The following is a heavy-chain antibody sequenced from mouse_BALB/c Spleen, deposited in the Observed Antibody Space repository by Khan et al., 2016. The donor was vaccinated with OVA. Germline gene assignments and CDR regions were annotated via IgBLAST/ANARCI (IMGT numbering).Heavy chain of an antibody. CDR1: GYAFTDFT. Sequence: QIQLVQSGAELVRPGVSVKISCKGSGYAFTDFTMHWVKQSHAKSLEWIGVISTYYGDVTYNQKFKGKATMTVDKSSSTAYMELARLTSEDSAIYCGGRGGGGDRFAYWGQGTLVTVSA. V-gene: IGHV1S137*01. J-gene: IGHJ3*01. CDR2: ISTYYGDV. CDR3: GRGGGGDRFAY.